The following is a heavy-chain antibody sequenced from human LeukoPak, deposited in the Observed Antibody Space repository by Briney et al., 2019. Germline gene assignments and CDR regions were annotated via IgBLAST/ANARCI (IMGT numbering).Heavy chain of an antibody. V-gene: IGHV4-59*01. CDR3: ARGYKWGLPLEY. CDR1: GGSIDSYY. CDR2: IYSTAST. D-gene: IGHD1-26*01. J-gene: IGHJ4*02. Sequence: SETLSLSCTVSGGSIDSYYRSWIRQPPGKGLEWIAYIYSTASTNYNPSLESRVTISIATSKHQFSLKLSSVTAADTAVYYCARGYKWGLPLEYWGQGTLVTVSS.